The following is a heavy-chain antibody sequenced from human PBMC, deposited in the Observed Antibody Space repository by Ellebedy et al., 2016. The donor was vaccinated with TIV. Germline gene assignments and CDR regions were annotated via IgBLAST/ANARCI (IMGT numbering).Heavy chain of an antibody. CDR2: INAGNGNT. Sequence: ASVKVSCXASGYTFTSYAMHWVRQAPGQRLEWMGWINAGNGNTKYSQKFQGRVTITRDTSASTAYMELRSLRSDDTAVYYCARAGHYDFWSGYYQGPRNWFDPWGQGTLVTVSS. CDR3: ARAGHYDFWSGYYQGPRNWFDP. CDR1: GYTFTSYA. D-gene: IGHD3-3*01. J-gene: IGHJ5*02. V-gene: IGHV1-3*01.